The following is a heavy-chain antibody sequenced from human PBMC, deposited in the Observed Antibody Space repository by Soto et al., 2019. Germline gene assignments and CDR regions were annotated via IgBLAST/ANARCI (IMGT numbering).Heavy chain of an antibody. CDR3: ARRLGGLRNNRYYYYYMDV. Sequence: SETLSLTCTVSGGSISSYYWSWIRQPPGKGLEWIGYIYYSGSTNYNPSLKSRVTISVDTSKNQFSLKLSSVTAADTAVYYCARRLGGLRNNRYYYYYMDVWGKGTTVTVSS. D-gene: IGHD5-12*01. CDR2: IYYSGST. J-gene: IGHJ6*03. CDR1: GGSISSYY. V-gene: IGHV4-59*08.